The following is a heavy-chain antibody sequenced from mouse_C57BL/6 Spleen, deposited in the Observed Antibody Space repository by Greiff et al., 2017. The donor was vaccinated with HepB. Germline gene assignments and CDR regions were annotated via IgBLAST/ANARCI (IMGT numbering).Heavy chain of an antibody. CDR1: GYTFTDYN. CDR2: INPNNGGT. J-gene: IGHJ4*01. V-gene: IGHV1-18*01. CDR3: ARSSVCVYGSSYNYAMDY. Sequence: VQLQQSGPELVKPGASVKIPCKASGYTFTDYNMDWVKQSHGKSLEWIGDINPNNGGTIYNQKFKGKATLTVDKSSSTAYMELRSLTSEDTAVYYCARSSVCVYGSSYNYAMDYWGQGTSVTVSS. D-gene: IGHD1-1*01.